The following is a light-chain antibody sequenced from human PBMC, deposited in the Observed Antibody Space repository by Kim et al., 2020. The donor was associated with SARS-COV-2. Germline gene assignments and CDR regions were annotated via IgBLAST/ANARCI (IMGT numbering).Light chain of an antibody. Sequence: GQCIISTCTGTRSDVGDYNYVSGYQQHPGKAPKLMIYDVSKRPSGVSNRFSGSKSGNTASLTISGLQAEDEADYYCSSYTSSSTVVFGGGTQLTVL. CDR3: SSYTSSSTVV. CDR1: RSDVGDYNY. V-gene: IGLV2-14*04. J-gene: IGLJ2*01. CDR2: DVS.